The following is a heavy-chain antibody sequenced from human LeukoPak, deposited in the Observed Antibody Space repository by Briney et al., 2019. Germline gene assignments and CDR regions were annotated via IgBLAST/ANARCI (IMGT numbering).Heavy chain of an antibody. J-gene: IGHJ4*02. CDR1: GYTFTSYD. V-gene: IGHV1-69*05. Sequence: ASVKVSCKASGYTFTSYDINWVRQATGQGLEWMGGIIPIFGAANYAQKFQGRVTITTDESTSTAYMELSSLRSEDTAVYYCARGQAHYRNCPFDYWGQGTLVTVSS. CDR2: IIPIFGAA. CDR3: ARGQAHYRNCPFDY. D-gene: IGHD1-26*01.